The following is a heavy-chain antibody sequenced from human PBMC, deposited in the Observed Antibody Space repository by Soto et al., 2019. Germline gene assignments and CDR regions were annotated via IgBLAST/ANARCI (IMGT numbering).Heavy chain of an antibody. J-gene: IGHJ6*03. CDR3: GGPSFTRVRGFYFFYYYMGA. CDR2: IYYSGST. V-gene: IGHV4-59*01. CDR1: GGSISSYY. D-gene: IGHD3-10*01. Sequence: QVQLQESGPGLVKPSETLSLTCTVSGGSISSYYWSWIRQPPGKGLEWIGYIYYSGSTNYNPSLKSRVTISGDASKNQSSLKLSSVAAADPPVYYGGGPSFTRVRGFYFFYYYMGAWGKGTTV.